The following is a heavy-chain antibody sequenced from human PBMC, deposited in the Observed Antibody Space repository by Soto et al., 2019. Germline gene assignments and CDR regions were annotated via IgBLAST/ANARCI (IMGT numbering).Heavy chain of an antibody. V-gene: IGHV3-15*01. J-gene: IGHJ6*02. CDR3: AKDLWDCISTSCYYPKTYYYYYGMDV. CDR2: IKDKLNDETI. Sequence: GWSLRLSCAASGLSFTTAYMNWVRQAPGKGLEWIGRIKDKLNDETIDYAGPVKGRVTISRDDSKNTLYLQMNSLRAEDTAVYYCAKDLWDCISTSCYYPKTYYYYYGMDVWGQGTTVTVSS. CDR1: GLSFTTAY. D-gene: IGHD2-2*01.